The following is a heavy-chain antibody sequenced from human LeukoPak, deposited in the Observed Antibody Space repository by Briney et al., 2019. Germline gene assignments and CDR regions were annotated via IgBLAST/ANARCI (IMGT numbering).Heavy chain of an antibody. CDR2: SGSTT. V-gene: IGHV3-23*01. J-gene: IGHJ4*02. Sequence: GGSLGLSCAASGFIFSNYAMTWVRQAPGEGLEWVSSSGSTTDYSDSVKGRFTISRDNSKNTLYLQMNSLRADDTAVYYCTRDSSYGDYSTAFDYWGQGALVTVSS. CDR1: GFIFSNYA. D-gene: IGHD4-17*01. CDR3: TRDSSYGDYSTAFDY.